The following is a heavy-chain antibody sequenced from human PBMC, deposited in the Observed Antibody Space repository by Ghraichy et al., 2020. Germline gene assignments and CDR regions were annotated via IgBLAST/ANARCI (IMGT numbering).Heavy chain of an antibody. CDR2: IYYSGST. CDR1: GGSISSGDYY. Sequence: TLSLTCTVSGGSISSGDYYWSWIRQPPGKGLEWIGYIYYSGSTYYNPSLKSRVTISVDTSKNQFSLKLSSVTAADTAVYYCASLIAAAGTGYYFDYWGQGTLVTVSS. V-gene: IGHV4-30-4*01. CDR3: ASLIAAAGTGYYFDY. J-gene: IGHJ4*02. D-gene: IGHD6-13*01.